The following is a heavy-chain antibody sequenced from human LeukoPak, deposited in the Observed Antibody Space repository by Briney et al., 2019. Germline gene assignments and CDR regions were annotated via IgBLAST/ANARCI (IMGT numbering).Heavy chain of an antibody. CDR1: GFTFSSYA. V-gene: IGHV3-23*01. Sequence: GGSLRLSCAASGFTFSSYAMTWVRQAPGKGLEWVSTISGSGDNTYYADSVKGRFTISRDNSKNTLYLQMNSLTAEDTAVYYCANDFDYWGQGTLVTVSS. CDR3: ANDFDY. J-gene: IGHJ4*02. CDR2: ISGSGDNT.